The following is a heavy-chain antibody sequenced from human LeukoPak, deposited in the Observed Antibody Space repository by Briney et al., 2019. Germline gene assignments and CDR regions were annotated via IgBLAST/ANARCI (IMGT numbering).Heavy chain of an antibody. Sequence: PSETLSLTCTVSGGSISSYYWSWIRQPAGKGLGWIGRIYTSGSTNYNPSLKSRVTMSVDTSKNQFSLKLSSVTAADTAVYYCARGCSGGSCYDNWFDPWGQGTLVTVSS. V-gene: IGHV4-4*07. CDR2: IYTSGST. CDR3: ARGCSGGSCYDNWFDP. CDR1: GGSISSYY. J-gene: IGHJ5*02. D-gene: IGHD2-15*01.